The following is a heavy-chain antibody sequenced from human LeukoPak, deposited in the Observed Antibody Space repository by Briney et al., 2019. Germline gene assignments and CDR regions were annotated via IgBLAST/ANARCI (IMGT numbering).Heavy chain of an antibody. CDR1: GYTFNTNG. Sequence: ASVKVSCKASGYTFNTNGLNWVRQAPGQGLEWMGWINSNSSGTNYAQKFQGRVTMTRDTSFSTAYMELSRLKSDDTAVYYCARESGGIDQWLVRDFDYWGQGTLVTVSS. CDR3: ARESGGIDQWLVRDFDY. CDR2: INSNSSGT. V-gene: IGHV1-2*02. J-gene: IGHJ4*02. D-gene: IGHD6-19*01.